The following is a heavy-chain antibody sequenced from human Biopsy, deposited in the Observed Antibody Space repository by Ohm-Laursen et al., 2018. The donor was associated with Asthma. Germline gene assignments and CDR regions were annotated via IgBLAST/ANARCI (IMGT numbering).Heavy chain of an antibody. J-gene: IGHJ6*02. V-gene: IGHV1-18*01. CDR1: GYTFNSAG. CDR2: ISVYNGNT. CDR3: ARAVDYSHYYGIDV. D-gene: IGHD3-10*01. Sequence: ASVKVSCKTSGYTFNSAGITWGRPAPGQGLEWMGWISVYNGNTKVAQKLQDRVTMITDTSTSTAYMELRSLRSDDTAVYFCARAVDYSHYYGIDVWGQGTTVTVS.